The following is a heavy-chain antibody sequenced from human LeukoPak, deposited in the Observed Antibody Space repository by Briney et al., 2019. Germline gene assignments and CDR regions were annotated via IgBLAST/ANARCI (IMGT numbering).Heavy chain of an antibody. CDR2: INSNSGDT. D-gene: IGHD3-10*01. Sequence: SVNCSCKASGYTFTAYFIRWVRQAPGQGLEWMGWINSNSGDTGQAQQFQGRVTMTRATSSTTVYMELNRLTSDDTAVYYCARLGPNYTGSGSYFDYWGQRSVLSDSS. CDR1: GYTFTAYF. CDR3: ARLGPNYTGSGSYFDY. J-gene: IGHJ4*02. V-gene: IGHV1-2*02.